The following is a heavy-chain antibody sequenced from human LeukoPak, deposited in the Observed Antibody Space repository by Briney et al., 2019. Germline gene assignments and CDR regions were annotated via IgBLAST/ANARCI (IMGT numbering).Heavy chain of an antibody. CDR1: GFTFGDHA. CDR2: IRSTTYGGTT. V-gene: IGHV3-49*04. D-gene: IGHD5-18*01. CDR3: TRGPIQLWLYHGMDV. Sequence: GGSLRLSCTVSGFTFGDHAMSWVRQAPGKGLEWVGFIRSTTYGGTTEYAASVKGRFIISRDDSTSIAYLQMNSLKTEDTAVYYCTRGPIQLWLYHGMDVWGQGTTVTVSS. J-gene: IGHJ6*02.